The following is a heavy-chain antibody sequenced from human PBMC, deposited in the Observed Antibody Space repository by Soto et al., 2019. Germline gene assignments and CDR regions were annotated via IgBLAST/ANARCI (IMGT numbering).Heavy chain of an antibody. CDR1: GFTFSSYW. J-gene: IGHJ5*01. Sequence: EVQLVESGGGLVQPGGSLRLSCAASGFTFSSYWMSWVRQAPGKGLEWVANIKQDGSEKYYVDSVKGRFTISRDNAKNSLYLQMNSLRAEDTAVYHCARRGITMIVVVMDVWFDSWGQVTLFTVSS. CDR3: ARRGITMIVVVMDVWFDS. D-gene: IGHD3-22*01. CDR2: IKQDGSEK. V-gene: IGHV3-7*01.